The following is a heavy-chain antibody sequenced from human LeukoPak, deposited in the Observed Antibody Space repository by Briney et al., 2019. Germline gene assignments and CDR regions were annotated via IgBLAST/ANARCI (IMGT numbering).Heavy chain of an antibody. CDR2: IETSGNT. Sequence: SETLSLPCTVSGGSISSYYWRWIRQPAGKGLEWIGRIETSGNTNYKPSLKSRVTMSVDTCKNQFSLKLSSVTAADTAVYYCARLKYYYDASGYRAEYFQHWGQGTLVTVSS. CDR3: ARLKYYYDASGYRAEYFQH. CDR1: GGSISSYY. V-gene: IGHV4-4*07. J-gene: IGHJ1*01. D-gene: IGHD3-22*01.